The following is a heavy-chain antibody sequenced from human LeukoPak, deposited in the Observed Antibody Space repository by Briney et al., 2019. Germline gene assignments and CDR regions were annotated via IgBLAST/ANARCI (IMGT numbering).Heavy chain of an antibody. CDR1: GFTFSDYH. CDR2: ISSSGSTI. Sequence: PGGSLRLSCAASGFTFSDYHMSWIRQAPGKGLEWVSYISSSGSTIYYADSVKGRFTISRDNAKNSLYLQMNSLRAEDTAVYYCTRHEQLLWFGELGDWGQGTLVTVSS. D-gene: IGHD3-10*01. V-gene: IGHV3-11*01. CDR3: TRHEQLLWFGELGD. J-gene: IGHJ4*02.